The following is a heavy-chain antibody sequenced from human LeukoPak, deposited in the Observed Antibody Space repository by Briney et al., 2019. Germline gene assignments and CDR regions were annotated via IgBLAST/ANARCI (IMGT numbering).Heavy chain of an antibody. Sequence: LSLTCAASGFTFSSYGMHWVRQAPGKGLEWVAVISYDGSNKYYADSVKGRFTISRDNSKNTLYLQMNSLRAEDTAVYYCARADYGSGTTDYWGQGTLVTVSS. J-gene: IGHJ4*02. CDR2: ISYDGSNK. CDR3: ARADYGSGTTDY. V-gene: IGHV3-30*03. CDR1: GFTFSSYG. D-gene: IGHD3-10*01.